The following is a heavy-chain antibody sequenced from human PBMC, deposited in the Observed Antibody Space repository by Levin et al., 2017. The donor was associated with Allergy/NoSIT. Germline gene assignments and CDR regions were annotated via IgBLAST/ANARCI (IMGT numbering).Heavy chain of an antibody. Sequence: SCAASGFTFSSYSMNWVRQAPGKGLEWVSSISSSSSYIYYADSVKGRFTIARDNAKNSLYLQMNSLRAEDTAVYYCARDARYCTNGVCYSDIWGQGTMVTVSS. CDR1: GFTFSSYS. CDR3: ARDARYCTNGVCYSDI. CDR2: ISSSSSYI. V-gene: IGHV3-21*01. J-gene: IGHJ3*02. D-gene: IGHD2-8*01.